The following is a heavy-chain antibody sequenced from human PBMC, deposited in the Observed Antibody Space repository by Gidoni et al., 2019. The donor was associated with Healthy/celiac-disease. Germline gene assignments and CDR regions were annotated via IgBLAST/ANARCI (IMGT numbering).Heavy chain of an antibody. CDR3: ARGETGTTGGYYFDY. J-gene: IGHJ4*02. CDR2: IKQDGSEK. D-gene: IGHD1-7*01. Sequence: EVQLVESGGGLVQPGGSLRLSCAAPGFTFSRYWMSWVRQAPGKGLEWGANIKQDGSEKYYVDSVKGRFTISRDNAKNSLYLQMNSLRAEDTAVYYCARGETGTTGGYYFDYWGQGTLVTVSS. V-gene: IGHV3-7*01. CDR1: GFTFSRYW.